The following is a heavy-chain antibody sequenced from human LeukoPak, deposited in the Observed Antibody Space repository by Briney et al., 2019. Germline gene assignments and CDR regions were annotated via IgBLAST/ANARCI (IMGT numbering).Heavy chain of an antibody. CDR1: GFTFSSYG. J-gene: IGHJ4*02. Sequence: PGGSLRLSCAASGFTFSSYGMSWVRQAPGKGLEWVSAISGSGGSTYYADSVKGRFAISRDNSKNTLYLQMNSLRAEDTAVYYCARPYSSGWYGSPYDYWGQGTLVTVSS. CDR2: ISGSGGST. CDR3: ARPYSSGWYGSPYDY. V-gene: IGHV3-23*01. D-gene: IGHD6-19*01.